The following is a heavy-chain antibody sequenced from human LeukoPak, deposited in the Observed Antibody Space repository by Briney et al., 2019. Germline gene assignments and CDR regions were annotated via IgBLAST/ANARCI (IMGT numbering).Heavy chain of an antibody. CDR1: GGSFSGYY. CDR2: INHSGST. J-gene: IGHJ4*02. D-gene: IGHD3-10*01. V-gene: IGHV4-34*01. Sequence: SETLSLTCAVYGGSFSGYYWSWIRQPPGKGLEWIGEINHSGSTNYNPSLKSRVTISVDTSKNQFSLKLSSVTAADTAVYYCASLPLYYYGSGLFDYWGQGTLVTVSS. CDR3: ASLPLYYYGSGLFDY.